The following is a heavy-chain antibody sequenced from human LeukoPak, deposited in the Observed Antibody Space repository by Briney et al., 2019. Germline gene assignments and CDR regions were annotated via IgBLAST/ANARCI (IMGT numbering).Heavy chain of an antibody. V-gene: IGHV6-1*01. CDR1: GDSVSSNSAT. Sequence: SQTLSVTCAISGDSVSSNSATWIWIRQSPSRGLEWLGRTYYRSKWYNDYAVSVKSRTTINPDTSKNQFSLQLNSVTPEDTAVYYCARAAIDTSSYYSSDYWGQGTLVTVSS. D-gene: IGHD3-22*01. CDR3: ARAAIDTSSYYSSDY. J-gene: IGHJ4*02. CDR2: TYYRSKWYN.